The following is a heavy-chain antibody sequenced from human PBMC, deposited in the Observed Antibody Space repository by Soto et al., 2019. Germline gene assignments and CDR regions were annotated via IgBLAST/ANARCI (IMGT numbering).Heavy chain of an antibody. Sequence: SETLSLTCTVSGGPISSYYWSWIRQPPGKGLEWIGYIYYSGSTNYNPSLKSRVTISVDTSKNQFSLKLSSVTAADTAVYYCARLTNYYDSSGYHDAFDIWGQGTMVTVSS. J-gene: IGHJ3*02. CDR1: GGPISSYY. D-gene: IGHD3-22*01. CDR3: ARLTNYYDSSGYHDAFDI. CDR2: IYYSGST. V-gene: IGHV4-59*01.